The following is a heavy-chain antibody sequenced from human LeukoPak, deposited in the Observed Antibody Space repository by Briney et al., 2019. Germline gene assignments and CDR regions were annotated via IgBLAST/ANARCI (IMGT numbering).Heavy chain of an antibody. CDR3: ARVRDRSSYFYDFDY. Sequence: PSETLSPTCTVSGGSINSYYWSWIRQPPGKGLEWIGCIHYSGSTNYNPSLKSRVTISVDTSKNQFSLRLSSVTAADTAVYYCARVRDRSSYFYDFDYWGQGTLVTVSS. CDR1: GGSINSYY. J-gene: IGHJ4*02. V-gene: IGHV4-59*01. CDR2: IHYSGST. D-gene: IGHD3-22*01.